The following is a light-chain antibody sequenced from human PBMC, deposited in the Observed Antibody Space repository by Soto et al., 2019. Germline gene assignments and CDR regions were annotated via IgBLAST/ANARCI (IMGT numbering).Light chain of an antibody. CDR3: TSYTTSSTHWV. Sequence: QSVLTQPASVSGSPGQSITISCTGTSSDVGGYNYVSWCQQHPGKAPKLMIYEVSNRPPGVSNRFSGSKSGNTASLTISGLQAEDEADYYCTSYTTSSTHWVFGGGTKLTVL. CDR2: EVS. J-gene: IGLJ3*02. CDR1: SSDVGGYNY. V-gene: IGLV2-14*01.